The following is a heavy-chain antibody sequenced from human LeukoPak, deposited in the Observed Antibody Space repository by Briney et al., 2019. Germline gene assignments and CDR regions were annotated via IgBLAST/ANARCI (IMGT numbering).Heavy chain of an antibody. CDR2: ISYDGSNK. J-gene: IGHJ4*02. V-gene: IGHV3-30-3*01. D-gene: IGHD6-13*01. CDR3: ARDPLGIAAAGTLGPLDY. Sequence: GGSLRLSCAASGFTFSSYAMHWVRQAPGKGLEWVAVISYDGSNKYYADSVKGRFTISRDNSKNTLYLQMNSLRAEDTAVYYCARDPLGIAAAGTLGPLDYWGQGTLVTVSS. CDR1: GFTFSSYA.